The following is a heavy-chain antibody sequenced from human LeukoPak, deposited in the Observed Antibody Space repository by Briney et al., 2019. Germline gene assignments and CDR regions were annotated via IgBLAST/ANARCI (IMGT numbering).Heavy chain of an antibody. J-gene: IGHJ4*02. CDR3: ARVMSSLNGDFDY. CDR2: ISYDGSNK. Sequence: AGGSLRLSCAASGFTFSSYAMHWVRQAPGKGLELVAVISYDGSNKYYADSVKGRFTISRDNSKNTLYLQMYSLRAEDTAVYYCARVMSSLNGDFDYWGQGTLVTVSS. V-gene: IGHV3-30-3*01. D-gene: IGHD2-8*01. CDR1: GFTFSSYA.